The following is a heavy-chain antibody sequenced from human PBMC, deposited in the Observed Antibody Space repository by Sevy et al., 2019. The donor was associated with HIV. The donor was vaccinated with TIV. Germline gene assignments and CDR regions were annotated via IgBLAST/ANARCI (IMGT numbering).Heavy chain of an antibody. J-gene: IGHJ4*02. CDR2: IRSKGYGGAT. CDR3: TRGYYYDSSGYSDY. Sequence: GGSLRPSCTGSESTFGDYAMSWFRQAPGMGLEWVGFIRSKGYGGATEYAASVKGRFTISRDDSKSIADLQMNSLKTEDTAVYYCTRGYYYDSSGYSDYWGQGTLVTVSS. D-gene: IGHD3-22*01. V-gene: IGHV3-49*03. CDR1: ESTFGDYA.